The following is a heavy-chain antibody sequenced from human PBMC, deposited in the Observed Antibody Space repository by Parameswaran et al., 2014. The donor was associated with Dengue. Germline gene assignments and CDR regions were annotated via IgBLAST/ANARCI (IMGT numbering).Heavy chain of an antibody. CDR2: MYYRGST. CDR3: ARDGPALMYSSGWYDSWFDA. V-gene: IGHV4-59*01. D-gene: IGHD6-19*01. J-gene: IGHJ5*02. Sequence: RWIRQPPGKGLEWIGFMYYRGSTNYNPSLKSRVNISLDTSKNQFSLTLRSVTAADTAVYYCARDGPALMYSSGWYDSWFDAWGQGTLVTVSS.